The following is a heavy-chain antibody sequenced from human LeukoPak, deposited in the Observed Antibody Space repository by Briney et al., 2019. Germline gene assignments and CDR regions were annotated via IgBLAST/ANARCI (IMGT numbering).Heavy chain of an antibody. Sequence: ASVKVSCKASGYTFSSYAIAWVRQPPGQGPEWVGSISVYNGNTEYAQKRQGRVTMTTDTFTNTAYMEMWKLRPDDTAVYYCARSRVSHTTVSTLLYWGQGTLVTVSS. D-gene: IGHD1-14*01. J-gene: IGHJ4*02. CDR2: ISVYNGNT. V-gene: IGHV1-18*01. CDR3: ARSRVSHTTVSTLLY. CDR1: GYTFSSYA.